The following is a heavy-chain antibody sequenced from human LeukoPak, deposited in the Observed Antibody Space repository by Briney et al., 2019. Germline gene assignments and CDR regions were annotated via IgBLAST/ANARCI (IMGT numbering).Heavy chain of an antibody. J-gene: IGHJ4*02. CDR2: IYPTDSYT. V-gene: IGHV5-51*01. D-gene: IGHD3-10*01. CDR1: GYSFTTHW. CDR3: ARHGSDYPDY. Sequence: GESLKISCKGSGYSFTTHWIAWVRQMPGKGLEWMGIIYPTDSYTKYSPSFQGQVTISADKSISTAYLQWSSLKASDTAMYYCARHGSDYPDYWGQGTLVTVSS.